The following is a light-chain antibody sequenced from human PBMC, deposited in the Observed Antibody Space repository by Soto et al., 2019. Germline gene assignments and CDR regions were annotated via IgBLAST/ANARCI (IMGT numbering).Light chain of an antibody. J-gene: IGKJ1*01. CDR1: QSVSNNY. Sequence: EIVLTQSPGTLSLSPGERATLSCRASQSVSNNYLAWYQQKPGQPPRLLIYGASNRATGIPDRFSGSGSGTDFTLTISRLEREDFAVYYCQQYGSSGTFGQGPKVEIK. CDR2: GAS. V-gene: IGKV3-20*01. CDR3: QQYGSSGT.